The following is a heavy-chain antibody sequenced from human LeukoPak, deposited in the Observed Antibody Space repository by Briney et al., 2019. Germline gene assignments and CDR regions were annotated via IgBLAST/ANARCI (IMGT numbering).Heavy chain of an antibody. D-gene: IGHD5-12*01. V-gene: IGHV3-7*03. CDR1: GFTFSSYW. CDR2: IKQDGSEK. CDR3: AKDQPTYTSGLYFDF. J-gene: IGHJ4*02. Sequence: GGSLRLSCAASGFTFSSYWMSWVRQAPGKGLEWVANIKQDGSEKYYVDSVKGRFTISRDNSKNTLYLQMNSLRAEDTAVYYCAKDQPTYTSGLYFDFWGQGTLVTVSS.